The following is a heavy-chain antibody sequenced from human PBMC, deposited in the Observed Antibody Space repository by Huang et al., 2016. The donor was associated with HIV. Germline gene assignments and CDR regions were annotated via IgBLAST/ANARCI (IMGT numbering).Heavy chain of an antibody. CDR2: VIPIFGTE. V-gene: IGHV1-69*13. CDR1: GGTFSSYA. Sequence: QVLLVQSGAEVRKPGSSVKVSCTAFGGTFSSYAISWVRQAPGQGLEWMGGVIPIFGTENYTQKFQGRVTITVDESTNTGYIELTRLTSEDTAVYYCARTAYSYGFRQGYNWFDPWGQGTPVTVSS. J-gene: IGHJ5*02. CDR3: ARTAYSYGFRQGYNWFDP. D-gene: IGHD5-18*01.